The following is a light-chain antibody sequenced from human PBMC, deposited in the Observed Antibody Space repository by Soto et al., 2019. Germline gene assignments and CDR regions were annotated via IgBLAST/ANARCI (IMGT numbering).Light chain of an antibody. CDR3: QQFNSYPRT. J-gene: IGKJ3*01. V-gene: IGKV1-13*02. CDR1: QGISSA. CDR2: DAS. Sequence: AIQLTQSPSSLSESVGDRVTITCRASQGISSALAWYQQKQGKAPKLLIYDASSLESGVPSRFSGSGSGTDFTLTISSLQPEDFATYYCQQFNSYPRTFGPGTKVDIK.